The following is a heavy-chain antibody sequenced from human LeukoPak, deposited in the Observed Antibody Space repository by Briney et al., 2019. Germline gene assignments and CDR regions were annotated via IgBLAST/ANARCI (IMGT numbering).Heavy chain of an antibody. J-gene: IGHJ4*02. CDR3: AREGPIVGATHLVDY. V-gene: IGHV1-2*02. CDR1: GHTFTDSY. D-gene: IGHD1-26*01. CDR2: INPNSGGT. Sequence: ASVKVSSMASGHTFTDSYMHWVRQAPGQGLEWMGWINPNSGGTNYAQKFQGRVTMTRDTSISTAYMELSRLRSDDTAVYYCAREGPIVGATHLVDYWGQGTLVTVSS.